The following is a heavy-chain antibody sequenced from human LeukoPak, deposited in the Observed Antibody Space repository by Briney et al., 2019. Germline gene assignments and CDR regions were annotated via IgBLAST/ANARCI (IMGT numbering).Heavy chain of an antibody. D-gene: IGHD5-18*01. CDR1: GYSFTSYW. Sequence: GESLKISCKGSGYSFTSYWIGWVRQMPGKGLEWMGIIYPGDSDTRYSPSFQGQVTISADKSISTAYLQWSSLKASDTAMYYCARHQDTAMPPSAFDIWGQGTMVTVSS. CDR2: IYPGDSDT. V-gene: IGHV5-51*01. J-gene: IGHJ3*02. CDR3: ARHQDTAMPPSAFDI.